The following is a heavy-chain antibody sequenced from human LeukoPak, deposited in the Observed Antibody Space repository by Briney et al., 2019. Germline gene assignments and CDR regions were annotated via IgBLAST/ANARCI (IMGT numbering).Heavy chain of an antibody. CDR3: ARLEGLRFPSPTPDY. V-gene: IGHV1-2*02. J-gene: IGHJ4*02. CDR2: INPNSGGT. Sequence: ASVKVSCKASGYTFTAYSIHWVRQAPGQGLEWMGWINPNSGGTNYAQRFQGRVTMTRDTSFSTAYMELSRLRSDDTAVYYCARLEGLRFPSPTPDYWGQGTLVTVSS. D-gene: IGHD5-12*01. CDR1: GYTFTAYS.